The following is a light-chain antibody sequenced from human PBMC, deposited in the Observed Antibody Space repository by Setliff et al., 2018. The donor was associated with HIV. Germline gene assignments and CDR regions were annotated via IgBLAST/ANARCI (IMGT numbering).Light chain of an antibody. Sequence: QSALTQPASVSGSPGRSITISCTGSRSDIGGSNYVSWYQQHPGKAPKLIIYDVHNRPSGVSNRFSGSKSDNTASLTISGLQAEDEADYYCNSYTGSGTYGVGGGTK. V-gene: IGLV2-14*03. CDR2: DVH. CDR1: RSDIGGSNY. CDR3: NSYTGSGTYG. J-gene: IGLJ2*01.